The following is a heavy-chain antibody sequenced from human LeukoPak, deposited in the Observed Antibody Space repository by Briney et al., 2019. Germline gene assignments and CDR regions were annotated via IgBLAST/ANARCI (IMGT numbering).Heavy chain of an antibody. CDR2: IYYSGST. D-gene: IGHD3-10*02. CDR3: ARLFGED. J-gene: IGHJ4*02. V-gene: IGHV4-59*08. CDR1: VGSIRGGY. Sequence: PSETLSLTCTVPVGSIRGGYWSWFRRPPGKGLEWIGYIYYSGSTNYNPSLKSRVTISIDTSKNQFSLKLSSVTAADTAVYYCARLFGEDWGQGTLVTVSS.